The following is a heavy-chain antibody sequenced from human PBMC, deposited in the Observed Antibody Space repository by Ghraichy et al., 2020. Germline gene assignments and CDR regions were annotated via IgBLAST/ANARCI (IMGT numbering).Heavy chain of an antibody. J-gene: IGHJ3*02. CDR3: ARSSSPSAFDI. CDR1: GFTFSSYW. Sequence: GESLRLSCAASGFTFSSYWMHWVRQAPGKGLVWVSRINSDGSSTSYADSVKGRFTISRDNAKNTLYLQMNSLRAEDTAVYYCARSSSPSAFDIWGQGTMVTVSS. V-gene: IGHV3-74*01. CDR2: INSDGSST. D-gene: IGHD6-13*01.